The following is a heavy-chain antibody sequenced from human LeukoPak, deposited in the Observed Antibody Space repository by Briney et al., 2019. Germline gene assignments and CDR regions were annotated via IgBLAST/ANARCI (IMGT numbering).Heavy chain of an antibody. CDR1: GFTFSSYG. V-gene: IGHV3-30*18. D-gene: IGHD6-19*01. CDR2: ISYDGSNK. CDR3: AKSDSGWPNYFDY. Sequence: GRSLRLSCAASGFTFSSYGMHWVRLAPGKGLEWVAVISYDGSNKYYADSVKGRFTISRDNSKNTLYLQMNSLRAEDTAVYYCAKSDSGWPNYFDYWGQGTLVTVSS. J-gene: IGHJ4*02.